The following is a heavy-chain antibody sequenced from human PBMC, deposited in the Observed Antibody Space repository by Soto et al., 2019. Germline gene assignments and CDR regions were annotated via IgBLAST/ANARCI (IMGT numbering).Heavy chain of an antibody. J-gene: IGHJ4*02. CDR1: GFTFSSYA. D-gene: IGHD2-21*02. CDR2: INGDGRTT. Sequence: VQLLESGGGLVQPGGSLRLSCAASGFTFSSYAMSWVRQAPGKGLEWVSGINGDGRTTTYAESVKGRFTISRENAKNTMSLQMTSLRDADTAVYFCARAPHYGGNSGPEDSWGQGTLVTVSS. V-gene: IGHV3-23*03. CDR3: ARAPHYGGNSGPEDS.